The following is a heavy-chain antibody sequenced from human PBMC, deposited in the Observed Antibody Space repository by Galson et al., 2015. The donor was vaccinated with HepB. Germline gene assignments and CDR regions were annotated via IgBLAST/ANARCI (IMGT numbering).Heavy chain of an antibody. Sequence: LSCAASGITFSSYAMHWVRQAPGKGLEYVSAISSNGGSTYYADSVKGRFTISRDNSKNTLYLQMSSLRAEDTAVYYCVKVRVNDCGGDCYSGGFDYWGQGTLVTVSS. J-gene: IGHJ4*02. D-gene: IGHD2-21*01. CDR2: ISSNGGST. CDR1: GITFSSYA. V-gene: IGHV3-64D*06. CDR3: VKVRVNDCGGDCYSGGFDY.